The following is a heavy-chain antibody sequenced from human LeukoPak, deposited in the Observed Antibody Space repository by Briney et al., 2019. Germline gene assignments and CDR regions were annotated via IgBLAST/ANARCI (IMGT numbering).Heavy chain of an antibody. D-gene: IGHD3-3*01. Sequence: SETLSLTCTVSGGSISSYYWSWIRQPPGKGLEWIGYIYYSGSTDYNPSLKSRVTISVDTSKNQFSLKLSSVTAADTAVYYCAGAAVIHSYYDFWSGYSTAFDIWGQGTMVTVSS. CDR1: GGSISSYY. J-gene: IGHJ3*02. CDR2: IYYSGST. CDR3: AGAAVIHSYYDFWSGYSTAFDI. V-gene: IGHV4-59*01.